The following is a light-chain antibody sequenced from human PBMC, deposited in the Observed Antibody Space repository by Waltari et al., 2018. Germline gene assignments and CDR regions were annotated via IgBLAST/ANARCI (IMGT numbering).Light chain of an antibody. V-gene: IGLV2-23*01. J-gene: IGLJ3*02. Sequence: QSALTQPASVSGSPGQSITIPCTGPSSDVGSSHTVSWYQQHPGKAPKLMIYEGSKRPSGVSNRFSGSKSGNTASLTISGLQAEDEADYYCCSYAGSSTNWVFGGGTKLTVL. CDR2: EGS. CDR3: CSYAGSSTNWV. CDR1: SSDVGSSHT.